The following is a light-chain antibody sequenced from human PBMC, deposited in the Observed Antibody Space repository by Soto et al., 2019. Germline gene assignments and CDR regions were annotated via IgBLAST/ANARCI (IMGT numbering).Light chain of an antibody. CDR2: GAS. V-gene: IGKV3-20*01. J-gene: IGKJ1*01. CDR3: QQYGTART. Sequence: EIVLTQSPGTLSLSPGERATLSCRASQSISRSYLAWYQQKPGQAPRLLVYGASSRATGIADRFSGSGSGTDFTLSISRLEPEDFAVYYCQQYGTARTFGQGTKLEIK. CDR1: QSISRSY.